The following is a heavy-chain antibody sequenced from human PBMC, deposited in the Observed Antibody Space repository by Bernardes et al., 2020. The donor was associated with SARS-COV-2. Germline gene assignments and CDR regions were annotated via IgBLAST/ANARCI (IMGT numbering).Heavy chain of an antibody. CDR1: GFTFSDYC. J-gene: IGHJ5*02. Sequence: GGSLRLSCAASGFTFSDYCMTWVRQAPGKGLEWVSTIIASGGSTFYAASVKGRFTISRDNSQNTLYLQMNSLRAEDMAVYYCAKGYSDTFRGPGSWGQGTLVTVSS. D-gene: IGHD2-2*02. CDR2: IIASGGST. V-gene: IGHV3-23*01. CDR3: AKGYSDTFRGPGS.